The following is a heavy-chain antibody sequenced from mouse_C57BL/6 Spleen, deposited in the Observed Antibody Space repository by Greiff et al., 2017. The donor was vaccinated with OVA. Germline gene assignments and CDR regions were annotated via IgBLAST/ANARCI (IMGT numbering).Heavy chain of an antibody. D-gene: IGHD1-1*01. CDR1: GYAFSSSW. CDR2: IYPGDGDT. V-gene: IGHV1-82*01. CDR3: ARSVTTVVAPYYFDY. Sequence: VQLQQSGPELVKPGASVKISCKASGYAFSSSWMNWVKQRPGKGLEWIGRIYPGDGDTNYNGKFKGKATLTADKSSSTAYMQLSSLTSEDSAVYFCARSVTTVVAPYYFDYWGQGTTLTVSS. J-gene: IGHJ2*01.